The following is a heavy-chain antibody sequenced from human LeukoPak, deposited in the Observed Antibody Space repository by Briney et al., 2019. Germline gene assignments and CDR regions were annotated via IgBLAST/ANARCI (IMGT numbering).Heavy chain of an antibody. D-gene: IGHD1-26*01. CDR3: ARDRYSGSYQLFDY. J-gene: IGHJ4*02. CDR2: IYTSGST. Sequence: SETLSLTCTVSGGSISSYYWSWIRQPAGKGLEWIGRIYTSGSTNYNPSLKSRLTMSVDKSKNQLSLKLTSVTAADTAVYYCARDRYSGSYQLFDYWGQGTLVTVSS. CDR1: GGSISSYY. V-gene: IGHV4-4*07.